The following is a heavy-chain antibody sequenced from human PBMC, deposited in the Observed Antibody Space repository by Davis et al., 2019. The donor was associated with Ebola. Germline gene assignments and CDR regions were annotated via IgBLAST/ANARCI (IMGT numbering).Heavy chain of an antibody. V-gene: IGHV4-39*01. CDR1: GGSISSSSYY. D-gene: IGHD6-6*01. CDR2: IYYSGST. Sequence: MPSETLSLTCTVSGGSISSSSYYWGWIRQPPGKGLEWIGSIYYSGSTYYNPSLKSRVTISVDTSKNQFSLELSSVTAADTAVYYCARISRARRLSLDYWGQGTLVTVSS. CDR3: ARISRARRLSLDY. J-gene: IGHJ4*02.